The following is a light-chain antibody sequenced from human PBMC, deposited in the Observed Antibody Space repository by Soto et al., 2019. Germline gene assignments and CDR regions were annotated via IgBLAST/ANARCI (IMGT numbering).Light chain of an antibody. CDR1: QSISTW. CDR2: KAS. CDR3: QPYNSYSRT. V-gene: IGKV1-5*03. J-gene: IGKJ1*01. Sequence: DIQMTQSPSTLSASVGDRVTITCRANQSISTWLAWYQQEPGKAPTLLIYKASHLDSGVPSRFGGSGAGTEFTRTISRLQPDYFSTYYCQPYNSYSRTFGQGTTVEI.